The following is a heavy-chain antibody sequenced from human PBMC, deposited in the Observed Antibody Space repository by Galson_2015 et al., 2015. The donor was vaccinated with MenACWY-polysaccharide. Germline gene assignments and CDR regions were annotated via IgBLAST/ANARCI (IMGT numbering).Heavy chain of an antibody. D-gene: IGHD4-17*01. Sequence: SVKVSCKASGYTFTTYAMNWVRQAPGQGLEWMGGINTNTGNPTYAQGFTGRFIFSLDASVSTAYLQISSLKAEDTAVYYCARDATQQATTVPTGRFDYWRQGTLVPVSS. CDR2: INTNTGNP. V-gene: IGHV7-4-1*02. CDR3: ARDATQQATTVPTGRFDY. J-gene: IGHJ4*02. CDR1: GYTFTTYA.